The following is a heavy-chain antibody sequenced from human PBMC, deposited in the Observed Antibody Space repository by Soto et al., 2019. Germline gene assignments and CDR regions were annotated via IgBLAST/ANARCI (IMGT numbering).Heavy chain of an antibody. CDR2: LIHGGST. Sequence: SETLSLTCAIYNSSLGAFHWTWIRPAPGKGLEWIGELIHGGSTNYNPSLKSRVTFSLDTSKSQFSLHVMSVTAADTAVYYCARSPLSYDYVRQTWREVGDSFDVWGRGTSVT. CDR1: NSSLGAFH. D-gene: IGHD3-10*02. CDR3: ARSPLSYDYVRQTWREVGDSFDV. V-gene: IGHV4-34*12. J-gene: IGHJ3*01.